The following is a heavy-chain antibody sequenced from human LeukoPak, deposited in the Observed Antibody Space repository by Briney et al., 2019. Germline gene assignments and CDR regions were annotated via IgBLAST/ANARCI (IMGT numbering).Heavy chain of an antibody. V-gene: IGHV1-69*13. D-gene: IGHD4-17*01. CDR3: ARDPNDYGDYGLLDY. J-gene: IGHJ4*02. CDR1: GYTFTSYY. Sequence: SVKVSCKASGYTFTSYYMHWVRQAPGQGLEWMGGIIPIFGTANYAQKFQGRVTITADESTSTAYMELSSLRSEDTAVYYCARDPNDYGDYGLLDYWGQGTLVTVSS. CDR2: IIPIFGTA.